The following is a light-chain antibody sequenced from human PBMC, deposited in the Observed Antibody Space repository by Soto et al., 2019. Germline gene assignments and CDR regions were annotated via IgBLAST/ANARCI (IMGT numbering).Light chain of an antibody. V-gene: IGKV1-5*03. Sequence: DIQMTQSPSTLSASVGDRVTITCRASHSISTWLAWYLQKPGKAPKLLIYKASSLESGDQSRFSGSGSGTEFTLTISNLQPDDFATYCRQQYNSYCTFGQGTKVEIK. CDR1: HSISTW. CDR2: KAS. CDR3: QQYNSYCT. J-gene: IGKJ1*01.